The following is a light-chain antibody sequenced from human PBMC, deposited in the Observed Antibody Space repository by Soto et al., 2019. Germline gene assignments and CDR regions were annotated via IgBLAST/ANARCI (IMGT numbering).Light chain of an antibody. CDR2: DAS. J-gene: IGKJ1*01. CDR3: QQYNSYSAWT. CDR1: QSISTR. Sequence: DIQMTQSPSTLSAPVGDRVTITCRASQSISTRLAWYHQKPGKAPKLLIYDASSLESGVPSRFSGSGSGTEFTLSISSLQPDDFATYYCQQYNSYSAWTFGQGTKVEIK. V-gene: IGKV1-5*01.